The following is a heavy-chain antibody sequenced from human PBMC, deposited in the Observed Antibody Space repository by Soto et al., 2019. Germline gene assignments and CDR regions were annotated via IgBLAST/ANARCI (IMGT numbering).Heavy chain of an antibody. CDR3: VRSGCSSTACHTDWFDP. D-gene: IGHD2-2*01. Sequence: SETLSLTCIVSGGSISSNDFYWSWIRQHPGKGLEWIGYIYYSGNTYYNPSLKSRVTILVDTSKNQFSLKLSSVTAADTAVYFCVRSGCSSTACHTDWFDPWGPGTLVTVSS. J-gene: IGHJ5*02. CDR1: GGSISSNDFY. CDR2: IYYSGNT. V-gene: IGHV4-31*03.